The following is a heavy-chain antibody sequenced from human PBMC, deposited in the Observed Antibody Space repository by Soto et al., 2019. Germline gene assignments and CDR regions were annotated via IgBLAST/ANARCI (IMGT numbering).Heavy chain of an antibody. CDR1: GFTFSIYA. J-gene: IGHJ3*02. D-gene: IGHD3-22*01. CDR2: ISGSGSSR. V-gene: IGHV3-23*01. Sequence: GGSLRLSCAASGFTFSIYAMSWVRQAPGKGLEWVSGISGSGSSRYYADSVKGRFTISRDNSKNTLYLQMNSLRAEDTAVYYCAKEWADYYDSSGYYDDAFDIWGQGTMVTVSS. CDR3: AKEWADYYDSSGYYDDAFDI.